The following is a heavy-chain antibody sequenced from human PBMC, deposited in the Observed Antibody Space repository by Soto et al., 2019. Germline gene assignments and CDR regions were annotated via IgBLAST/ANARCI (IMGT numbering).Heavy chain of an antibody. CDR1: VGSFSGSYY. D-gene: IGHD3-22*01. Sequence: SETLSLTCAVSVGSFSGSYYWTWMRQPPGKGLEWIGYINYSGSTSYNPSLKGRVAISVDTSKKQFSLKVSSVTAADTAVYYCARDGDTSGYYYFDYWGQGTLVTVSS. CDR2: INYSGST. CDR3: ARDGDTSGYYYFDY. V-gene: IGHV4-61*01. J-gene: IGHJ4*02.